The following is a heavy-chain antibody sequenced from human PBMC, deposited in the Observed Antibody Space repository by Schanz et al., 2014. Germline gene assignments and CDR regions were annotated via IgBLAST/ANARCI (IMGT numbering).Heavy chain of an antibody. Sequence: VQLVESGGGSLQPGGSLRLSCAASGFTFSDYYMSWIRQAPGKGLEWVGFISFDGRNTGYAHSVKGRFTISRDNSKNTVNLQMNSLRAEDTAVYYCAKEKEEVAADGSFFDYWGQGTLVTVSS. CDR1: GFTFSDYY. CDR3: AKEKEEVAADGSFFDY. J-gene: IGHJ4*02. D-gene: IGHD6-13*01. V-gene: IGHV3-30*18. CDR2: ISFDGRNT.